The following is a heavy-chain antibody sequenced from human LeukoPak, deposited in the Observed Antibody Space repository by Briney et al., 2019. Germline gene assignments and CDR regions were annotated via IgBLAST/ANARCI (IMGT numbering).Heavy chain of an antibody. CDR1: GYTFSDYY. D-gene: IGHD3-22*01. J-gene: IGHJ4*02. CDR3: VRVSSRTSGYNKLLDY. V-gene: IGHV1-2*02. CDR2: INPNSGGT. Sequence: GASVKVSCKTSGYTFSDYYIHWVRQAPGQGLEWMGWINPNSGGTNYEQRFQGRVTMTRDTSISTAYMELSRLSYDDTALYFCVRVSSRTSGYNKLLDYWGQGTLVTVSS.